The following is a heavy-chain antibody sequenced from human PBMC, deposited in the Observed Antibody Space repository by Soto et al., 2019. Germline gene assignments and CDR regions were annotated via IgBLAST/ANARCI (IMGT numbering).Heavy chain of an antibody. CDR2: IYYSGST. J-gene: IGHJ3*02. CDR1: GGSISSGGYY. CDR3: ARGGGVLMLAFDI. V-gene: IGHV4-31*03. D-gene: IGHD2-8*01. Sequence: QVQLQESGPGLVKPSQTLSLTCTVSGGSISSGGYYWSWIRQHPGKGLEWIGYIYYSGSTYYNPSLKRRGTLSVDTSKNQFSLELSSVTAADTAVYYCARGGGVLMLAFDIWGQGTMVTVSS.